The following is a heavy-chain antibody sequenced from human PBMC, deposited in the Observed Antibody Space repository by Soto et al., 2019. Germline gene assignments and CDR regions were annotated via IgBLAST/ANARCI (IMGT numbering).Heavy chain of an antibody. CDR1: GYSLRGNY. CDR2: INPNSSGT. D-gene: IGHD2-15*01. V-gene: IGHV1-2*02. J-gene: IGHJ6*03. Sequence: ASMKGCSKSSGYSLRGNYRHWVRQTPVQGLEWMGWINPNSSGTVYAQKFHGSVTMTRDTSLTTCYMQLNRLTSYYSAVYYSARDPIVAGPDHYAMEVWGKGPTVIASS. CDR3: ARDPIVAGPDHYAMEV.